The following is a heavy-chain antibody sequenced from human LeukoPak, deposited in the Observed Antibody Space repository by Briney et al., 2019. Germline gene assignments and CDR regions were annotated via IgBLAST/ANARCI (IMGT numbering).Heavy chain of an antibody. J-gene: IGHJ4*02. CDR3: ARDSDD. CDR2: IKQDGSEK. CDR1: GCTFSNYW. Sequence: TGGSLRLSCAASGCTFSNYWINWVRQAPGKGLEWVASIKQDGSEKYYVDSVKGRFTISRDIAKNSLYLQMNSLRAEDTAVYYCARDSDDWGQGTLVTVSS. V-gene: IGHV3-7*01.